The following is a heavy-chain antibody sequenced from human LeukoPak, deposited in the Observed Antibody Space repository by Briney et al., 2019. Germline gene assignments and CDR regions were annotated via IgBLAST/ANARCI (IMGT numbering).Heavy chain of an antibody. D-gene: IGHD3-22*01. Sequence: ASVKVSCKASGYTFSSYSMHWVRQAPGQGLEWMGIISPSGGSTSYAQKLQGRVTMTTDTSTSTAYMELRSLRSDDTAVYYCARDPYYYDSSGYPYAFDIWGQGTMVTVSS. J-gene: IGHJ3*02. CDR2: ISPSGGST. CDR3: ARDPYYYDSSGYPYAFDI. CDR1: GYTFSSYS. V-gene: IGHV1-46*01.